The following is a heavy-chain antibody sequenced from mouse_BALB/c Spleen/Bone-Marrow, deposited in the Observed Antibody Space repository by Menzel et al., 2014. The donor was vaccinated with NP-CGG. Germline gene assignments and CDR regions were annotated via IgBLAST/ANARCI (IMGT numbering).Heavy chain of an antibody. Sequence: EVQLQQSGAELVRSGASVRLSCTASGFNIKDSYIHWVRQRPEQGLEWIGWIDPENGDTEHAPKFQGKATMTADTPSNTAYLQLSSLTSEDTAVYYCKGYDYDVDFFDYWGQGTTLTVSS. CDR2: IDPENGDT. CDR1: GFNIKDSY. J-gene: IGHJ2*01. V-gene: IGHV14-4*02. CDR3: KGYDYDVDFFDY. D-gene: IGHD2-4*01.